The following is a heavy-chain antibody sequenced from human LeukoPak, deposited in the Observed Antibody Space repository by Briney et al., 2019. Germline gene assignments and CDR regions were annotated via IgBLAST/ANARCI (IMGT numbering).Heavy chain of an antibody. CDR2: IRYDGSNK. D-gene: IGHD6-13*01. J-gene: IGHJ6*03. Sequence: SGGSLRLSCAASGFTFSSYGMHWVRQAPGKGLEWVAFIRYDGSNKYYADSVKGRFTISRDNSKNTLYLQMNSLRAEDTAVYYCAKDPTNSWENYYYYYYMDVWGKGTTVTISS. CDR1: GFTFSSYG. CDR3: AKDPTNSWENYYYYYYMDV. V-gene: IGHV3-30*02.